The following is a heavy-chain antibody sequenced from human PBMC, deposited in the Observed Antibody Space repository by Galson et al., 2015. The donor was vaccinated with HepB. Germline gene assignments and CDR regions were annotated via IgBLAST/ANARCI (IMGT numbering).Heavy chain of an antibody. Sequence: SLRLSCAASGFTFSSYGMHWVRQAPGKGLEWVAVISYDGSNKYYADSVKGRFTISRDNSKNTLYLQMNSLRAEDTAVYYCAKAELGYCSSTSCRDFDYWGQGTLVTVSS. CDR2: ISYDGSNK. V-gene: IGHV3-30*18. D-gene: IGHD2-2*01. J-gene: IGHJ4*02. CDR1: GFTFSSYG. CDR3: AKAELGYCSSTSCRDFDY.